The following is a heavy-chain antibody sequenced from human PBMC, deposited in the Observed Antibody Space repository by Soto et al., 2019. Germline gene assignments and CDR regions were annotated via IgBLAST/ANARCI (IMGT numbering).Heavy chain of an antibody. J-gene: IGHJ3*02. D-gene: IGHD6-13*01. CDR1: GGSISSYY. V-gene: IGHV4-59*01. CDR2: IYYSGST. Sequence: SETLSLTCTVSGGSISSYYWSWIRQPPGKGLEWIGYIYYSGSTNYNPSLKSRVTISVDTSKNQFSLKLSSVTAADTAMYYCARATAAAHDAFDIWGQGTMVTVSS. CDR3: ARATAAAHDAFDI.